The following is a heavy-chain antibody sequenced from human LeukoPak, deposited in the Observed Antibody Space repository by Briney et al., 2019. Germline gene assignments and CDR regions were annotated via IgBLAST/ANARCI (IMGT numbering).Heavy chain of an antibody. D-gene: IGHD2-8*02. Sequence: GGSLRLSCAASGFTFSSYGMSWVRQAPGKGLEWVANIKQDGSEKYYVDSMKGRFTISRDNAKTSLYLQMNSLRAEDTAVYYCARGTVWHYFDYWGQGTLVTVSS. CDR1: GFTFSSYG. CDR2: IKQDGSEK. CDR3: ARGTVWHYFDY. V-gene: IGHV3-7*01. J-gene: IGHJ4*02.